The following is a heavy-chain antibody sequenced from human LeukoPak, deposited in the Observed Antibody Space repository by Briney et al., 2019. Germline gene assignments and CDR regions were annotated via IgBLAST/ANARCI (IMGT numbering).Heavy chain of an antibody. CDR1: GGSISIGGYY. Sequence: PSETLSLTATVSGGSISIGGYYWSWIRQHPGKGLEWIGYIFYNGNTYYNPSLKSRLTISGDTSENQFSLKLSSATAADTAVYYCVRNLDSYTAFDIWGQGTMVTVSS. J-gene: IGHJ3*02. CDR2: IFYNGNT. CDR3: VRNLDSYTAFDI. D-gene: IGHD3-16*02. V-gene: IGHV4-31*03.